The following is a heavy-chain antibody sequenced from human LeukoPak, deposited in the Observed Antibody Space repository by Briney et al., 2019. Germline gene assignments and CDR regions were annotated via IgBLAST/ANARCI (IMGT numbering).Heavy chain of an antibody. D-gene: IGHD5-18*01. CDR2: IYYSGTT. J-gene: IGHJ4*02. CDR1: GGSISSSSYY. Sequence: SETLSLTCTVSGGSISSSSYYWGWIRQPPGKGLEWIGSIYYSGTTYYNLSLKSRATISVDTSKNQFSLELSSVTAADTAVYYCARRRHTAMVDWGQGNLVTVSS. CDR3: ARRRHTAMVD. V-gene: IGHV4-39*01.